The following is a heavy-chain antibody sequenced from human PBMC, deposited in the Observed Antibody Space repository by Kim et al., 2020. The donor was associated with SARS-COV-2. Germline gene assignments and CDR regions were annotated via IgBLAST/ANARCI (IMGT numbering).Heavy chain of an antibody. D-gene: IGHD1-1*01. V-gene: IGHV1-8*01. J-gene: IGHJ4*02. CDR3: ARDGGWNRGNWEAFDN. Sequence: QKFQGRVTMTRDTSTNTAYMELRSLRSDDTAVYYCARDGGWNRGNWEAFDNWGQGALVTVSS.